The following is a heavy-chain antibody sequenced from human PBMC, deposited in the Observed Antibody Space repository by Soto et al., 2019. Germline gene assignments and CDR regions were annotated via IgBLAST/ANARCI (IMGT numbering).Heavy chain of an antibody. CDR1: GFTFGDYA. CDR3: TRDPGREAATPDAFDI. V-gene: IGHV3-49*04. Sequence: GESLKISCTASGFTFGDYAMSWVRQAPGKGLEWVGFIRSKAYGGTTEYAASVKGRFTISRDDSKSIAYLQMNSLKTEDTAVYYCTRDPGREAATPDAFDIWGQGTMVTVSS. J-gene: IGHJ3*02. CDR2: IRSKAYGGTT. D-gene: IGHD2-15*01.